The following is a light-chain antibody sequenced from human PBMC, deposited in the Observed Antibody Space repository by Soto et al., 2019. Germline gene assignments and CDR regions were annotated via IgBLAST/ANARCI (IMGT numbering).Light chain of an antibody. J-gene: IGKJ1*01. CDR2: AAS. CDR3: EKSDTARWT. CDR1: QGISNY. V-gene: IGKV1-27*01. Sequence: NITNRASQGISNYLAWYQQKPGKVPKLLIYAASSLQSGVPSRFSGSGHETAFTLSLRTLQPDEAATPNCEKSDTARWTLGQGTKVDIK.